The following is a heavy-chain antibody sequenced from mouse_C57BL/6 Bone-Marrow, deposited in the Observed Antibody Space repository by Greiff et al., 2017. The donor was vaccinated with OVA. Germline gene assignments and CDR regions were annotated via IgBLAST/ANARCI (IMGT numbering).Heavy chain of an antibody. D-gene: IGHD1-1*01. CDR3: ASGSSGLNY. Sequence: EVMLVESGGGLVKPGGSLKLSCAASGFTFSSYAMSWVRQTPEKRLEWVATISDGGSYTYYPANVKGRFTISRDNAKNNLYLQMSHLKSEDTAMYYCASGSSGLNYWGQGTTLTVSS. CDR1: GFTFSSYA. J-gene: IGHJ2*01. CDR2: ISDGGSYT. V-gene: IGHV5-4*03.